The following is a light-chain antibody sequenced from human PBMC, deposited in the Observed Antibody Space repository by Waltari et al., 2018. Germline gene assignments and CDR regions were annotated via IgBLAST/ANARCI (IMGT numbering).Light chain of an antibody. CDR1: QSSLYSSNNKNS. V-gene: IGKV4-1*01. CDR2: WAS. Sequence: DIVMTQSPDSLAVSLGERATINCKSSQSSLYSSNNKNSLAWYQQKPGQPPKLLIYWASTRESGVPDRFSGSWSGTDFTLTITSLQAEDVAVYYCQQYYGAPYTFGQGTKLEIK. CDR3: QQYYGAPYT. J-gene: IGKJ2*01.